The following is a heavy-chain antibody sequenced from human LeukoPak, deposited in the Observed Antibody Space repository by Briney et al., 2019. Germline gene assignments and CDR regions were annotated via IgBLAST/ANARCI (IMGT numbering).Heavy chain of an antibody. Sequence: ASVKVSCKASGYTFTGYYMHWVRQAPGQGLEWMGRINPNSGGTNYAQKFQGRVTMTRDTSISTAYMELSRLRPDDTAVYYCARLRSGSYPFDYWGQGTLVTVSS. CDR2: INPNSGGT. CDR3: ARLRSGSYPFDY. CDR1: GYTFTGYY. D-gene: IGHD1-26*01. V-gene: IGHV1-2*06. J-gene: IGHJ4*02.